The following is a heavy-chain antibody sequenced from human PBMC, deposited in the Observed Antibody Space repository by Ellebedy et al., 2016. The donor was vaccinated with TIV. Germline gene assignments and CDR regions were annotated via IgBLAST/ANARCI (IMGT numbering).Heavy chain of an antibody. D-gene: IGHD1-7*01. J-gene: IGHJ4*02. CDR2: IYYSGTT. Sequence: SETLSLTCTVSGGSLSNYYWTWIRQPPGKGLEWTGYIYYSGTTQYKPSHKSRVSISIDTSKNQFSLNLTSMTAADTAVYYCARLVAVTGSTDYFDYWGQGTLATVSS. CDR3: ARLVAVTGSTDYFDY. CDR1: GGSLSNYY. V-gene: IGHV4-59*08.